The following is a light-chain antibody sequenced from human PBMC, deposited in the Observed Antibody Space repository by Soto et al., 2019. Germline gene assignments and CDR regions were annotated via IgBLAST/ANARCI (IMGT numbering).Light chain of an antibody. CDR2: EVN. V-gene: IGLV2-14*01. CDR3: SSYTSTTIYV. Sequence: QSVLTQPASVSGSPGQSITISCTGTSSDVGAYDHVAWCQQHPGKAPKLMIYEVNNRPSGISNRFSGSKSGNTASLTISGLRAEDEADYYCSSYTSTTIYVFGTGTKVTVL. CDR1: SSDVGAYDH. J-gene: IGLJ1*01.